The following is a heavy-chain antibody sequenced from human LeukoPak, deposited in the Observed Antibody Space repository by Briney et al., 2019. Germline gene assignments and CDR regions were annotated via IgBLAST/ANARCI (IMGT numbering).Heavy chain of an antibody. CDR3: ATGGSFGLLDY. CDR1: DDSITSYY. J-gene: IGHJ4*02. V-gene: IGHV4-4*07. Sequence: PSETLSLTCTVADDSITSYYWSWIRQPAGEGREWIGRIYASGSTNYNPSLKSPVTMSLDTSKNQCSLKLSSVTAANTAVYYCATGGSFGLLDYWGQGTLVTASS. CDR2: IYASGST. D-gene: IGHD3/OR15-3a*01.